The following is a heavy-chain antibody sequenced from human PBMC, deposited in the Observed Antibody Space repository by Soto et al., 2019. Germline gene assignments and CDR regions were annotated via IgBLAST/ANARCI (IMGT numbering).Heavy chain of an antibody. CDR2: ISANDVGT. V-gene: IGHV3-23*01. CDR1: VFTLRNYA. CDR3: AKAKNDYNWDNRPPFDY. D-gene: IGHD1-20*01. Sequence: GPLRLFGEASVFTLRNYAMTWVRQAPGKGLEWVSLISANDVGTYYAESVKTRFTISTDQSRNTVYLQMDSLRADDTAIYYCAKAKNDYNWDNRPPFDYWGQGTLVTVSS. J-gene: IGHJ4*02.